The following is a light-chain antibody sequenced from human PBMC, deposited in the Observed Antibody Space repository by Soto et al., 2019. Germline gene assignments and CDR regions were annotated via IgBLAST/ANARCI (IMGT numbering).Light chain of an antibody. V-gene: IGKV1-5*03. CDR1: QSISIW. CDR3: QQYSTYTPRT. J-gene: IGKJ1*01. CDR2: KAS. Sequence: DIQMTQSPSTLSASVGDRVTITCRASQSISIWLAWYQQKPGKAPKILIYKASSLESGVPSRFSCSGSGTEFTLTISSLQPDDFATYYCQQYSTYTPRTVGQGTKVDIK.